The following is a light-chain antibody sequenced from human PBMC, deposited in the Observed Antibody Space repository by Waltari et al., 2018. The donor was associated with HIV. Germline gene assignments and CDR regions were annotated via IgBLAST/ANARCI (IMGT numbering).Light chain of an antibody. CDR2: RNY. CDR1: SSNIGSKY. Sequence: QSVLTPPPSASGTPGQRVTSSCSGSSSNIGSKYVYWYQQLPGTAPKRLIYRNYQRPSGVPDRFSGSKSGTSASLAISGLRSEDEADYYCAAWDDSLSGRGVFGGGTKLTVL. V-gene: IGLV1-47*01. J-gene: IGLJ2*01. CDR3: AAWDDSLSGRGV.